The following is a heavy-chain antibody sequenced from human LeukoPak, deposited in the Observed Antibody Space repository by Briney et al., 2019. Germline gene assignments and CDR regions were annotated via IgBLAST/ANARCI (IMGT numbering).Heavy chain of an antibody. Sequence: GRSLRLSCAATGFTFSSYGMHWVRQAPGKGLEWVAVIWYDGSNKYYADSVKGRFTISRDNSKNTLYLQMNSLRAEDTAVYYCAKGGGYYDSSGYSYYFDYWGQGPLVTVSS. V-gene: IGHV3-33*06. CDR2: IWYDGSNK. CDR1: GFTFSSYG. D-gene: IGHD3-22*01. J-gene: IGHJ4*02. CDR3: AKGGGYYDSSGYSYYFDY.